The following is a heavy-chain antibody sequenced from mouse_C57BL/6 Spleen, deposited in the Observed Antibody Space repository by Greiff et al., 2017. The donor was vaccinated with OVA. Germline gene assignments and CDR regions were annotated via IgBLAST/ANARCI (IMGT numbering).Heavy chain of an antibody. V-gene: IGHV2-2*01. CDR1: GFSLTSYG. Sequence: QVQLKQSGPGLVQPSQSLSITCTVSGFSLTSYGVHWVRQSPGKGLEWLGVIWSGGSTDYNAAFISRLSISKDNSKSQVFFKMNSLQADDTAIYYCATWDYDGYYVGYFDVWGTGTTVTVSS. CDR3: ATWDYDGYYVGYFDV. CDR2: IWSGGST. J-gene: IGHJ1*03. D-gene: IGHD2-3*01.